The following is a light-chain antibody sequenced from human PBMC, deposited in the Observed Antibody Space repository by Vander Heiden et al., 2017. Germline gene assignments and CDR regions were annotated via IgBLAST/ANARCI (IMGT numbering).Light chain of an antibody. CDR3: QQAYSFPPT. CDR2: GTS. Sequence: DIQMTQSPSSVSASVGDTVTIACRASQTVSSRVAWYQLRPGEAPKFLIYGTSILERGVPSRFSGSGSGTHFSLTINNLQHEDFAIYYCQQAYSFPPTFGGGTKVEIK. V-gene: IGKV1D-12*01. J-gene: IGKJ4*01. CDR1: QTVSSR.